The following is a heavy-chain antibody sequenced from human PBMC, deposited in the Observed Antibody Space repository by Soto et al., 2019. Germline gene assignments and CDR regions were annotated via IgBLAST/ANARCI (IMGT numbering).Heavy chain of an antibody. V-gene: IGHV1-18*01. D-gene: IGHD6-13*01. Sequence: ASVKVSCKASGYTFTSYGISWVRQAPGQGLEWMGWISAYNGNTNYAQKLQGRVTMTTDTSTSTAYMELRSLRSDDTAVYYCARASVHSSSWYAFLSWFDPWGQGTLVTVS. CDR2: ISAYNGNT. J-gene: IGHJ5*02. CDR3: ARASVHSSSWYAFLSWFDP. CDR1: GYTFTSYG.